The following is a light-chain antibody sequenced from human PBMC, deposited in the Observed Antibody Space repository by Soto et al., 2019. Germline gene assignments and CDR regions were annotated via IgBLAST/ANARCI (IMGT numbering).Light chain of an antibody. CDR1: QSISTW. J-gene: IGKJ2*01. Sequence: DIQMTQSPSPLSASVGDRVTITCRASQSISTWLAWYQQKPGKAPKLLIYDASSLQSGVPSRFSGHGSGTDFTLTISGLQPDDFATYYCQQYNSYTTFGQGTKVDIK. CDR2: DAS. CDR3: QQYNSYTT. V-gene: IGKV1-5*01.